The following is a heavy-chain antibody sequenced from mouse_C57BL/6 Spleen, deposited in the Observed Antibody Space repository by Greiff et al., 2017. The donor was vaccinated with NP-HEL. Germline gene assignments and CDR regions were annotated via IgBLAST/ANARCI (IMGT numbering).Heavy chain of an antibody. CDR1: GYTFTDYY. Sequence: EVQLQQSGPELVKPGASVKISCKASGYTFTDYYMNWVKQSHGKSLEWIGDINPNNGGTSYNQKFKGKATLTVDKSSSTAYMELRSLTSEDSAVYYCARAFYYYGSLYYFDYWGQGTTLTVSS. CDR2: INPNNGGT. D-gene: IGHD1-1*01. V-gene: IGHV1-26*01. J-gene: IGHJ2*01. CDR3: ARAFYYYGSLYYFDY.